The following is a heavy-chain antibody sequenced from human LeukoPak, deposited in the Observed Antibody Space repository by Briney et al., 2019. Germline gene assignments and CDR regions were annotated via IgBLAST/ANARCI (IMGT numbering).Heavy chain of an antibody. CDR2: INPSDGST. CDR3: AREGYGDYYGMDV. D-gene: IGHD4-17*01. Sequence: ASVTVSCKASGYTFTSYYMHWVRQAPGQGLEWMGIINPSDGSTSYAQKFQGRVTMTRETSTSTVYMELSSLRSEDTAVYYCAREGYGDYYGMDVWGKGTTVTVSS. V-gene: IGHV1-46*01. CDR1: GYTFTSYY. J-gene: IGHJ6*04.